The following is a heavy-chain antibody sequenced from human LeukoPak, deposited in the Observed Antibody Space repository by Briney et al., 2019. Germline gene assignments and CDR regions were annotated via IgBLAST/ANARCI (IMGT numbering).Heavy chain of an antibody. V-gene: IGHV3-30*02. CDR3: ARETRWSRSYYFDY. D-gene: IGHD4-23*01. CDR2: IRYDGSNK. J-gene: IGHJ4*02. CDR1: GFTFSSYG. Sequence: PGGSLRLSCAASGFTFSSYGMHWVRQAPGKGLEWVAFIRYDGSNKYYADSVKGRFTISRDNSKNSLYLQMNSLRAEDTAVYYCARETRWSRSYYFDYWGQGTLVTVSS.